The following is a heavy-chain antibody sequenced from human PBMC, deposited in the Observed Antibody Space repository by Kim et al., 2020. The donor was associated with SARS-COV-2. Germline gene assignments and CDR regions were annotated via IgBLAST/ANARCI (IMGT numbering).Heavy chain of an antibody. D-gene: IGHD6-13*01. Sequence: YAQKFQGRVTMTRDTSISTAYMELSRLRSDDTAVYYCARVWRGAAAATGYWGQGTLVTVSS. V-gene: IGHV1-2*02. J-gene: IGHJ4*02. CDR3: ARVWRGAAAATGY.